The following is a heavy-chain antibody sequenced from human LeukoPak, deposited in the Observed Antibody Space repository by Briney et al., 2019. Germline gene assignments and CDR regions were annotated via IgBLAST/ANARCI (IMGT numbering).Heavy chain of an antibody. CDR1: GGSISSSSYY. J-gene: IGHJ4*02. CDR2: IYYSGST. D-gene: IGHD3-22*01. Sequence: SETLSLTCTVSGGSISSSSYYWGWIRQPPGKGLEWIGSIYYSGSTYYNPSLKSRVTISVDTSKNQFSLKLSSVTAADTAVYYCAREAPINTYYYDSSGSPLNWGQGTLVTVSS. V-gene: IGHV4-39*01. CDR3: AREAPINTYYYDSSGSPLN.